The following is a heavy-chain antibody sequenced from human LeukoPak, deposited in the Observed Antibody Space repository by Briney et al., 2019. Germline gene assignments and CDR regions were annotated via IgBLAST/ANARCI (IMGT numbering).Heavy chain of an antibody. CDR1: GFTFSSYA. CDR3: ARGVGQLGPLDY. D-gene: IGHD6-13*01. J-gene: IGHJ4*02. Sequence: GGSLRLSCAASGFTFSSYAMHWVRQAPGKGLEWVAVISYDGSNKYYADSVKGRFTISRDNSKNTLYLQMNSLRAEDTAVYYCARGVGQLGPLDYWGQGTLVTVSS. V-gene: IGHV3-30*04. CDR2: ISYDGSNK.